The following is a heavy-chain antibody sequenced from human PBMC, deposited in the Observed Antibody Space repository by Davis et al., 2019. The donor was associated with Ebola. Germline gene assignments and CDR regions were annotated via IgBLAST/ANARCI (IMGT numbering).Heavy chain of an antibody. Sequence: SVKVSCKASGGTFSSYAISWVRQAPGQGLEWMGGIIPIFGTANYAQKFQGRVTITADESTSTAYMELSSLRAEDTAVYYCARVGPGGGYSGYGNLDYWGQGTLVTVSS. V-gene: IGHV1-69*13. CDR1: GGTFSSYA. D-gene: IGHD5-12*01. J-gene: IGHJ4*02. CDR3: ARVGPGGGYSGYGNLDY. CDR2: IIPIFGTA.